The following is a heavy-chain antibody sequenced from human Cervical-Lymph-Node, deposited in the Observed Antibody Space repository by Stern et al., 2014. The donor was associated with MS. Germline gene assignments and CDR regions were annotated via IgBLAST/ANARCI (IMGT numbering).Heavy chain of an antibody. CDR2: ILYDGSNA. Sequence: QVQLVESGGGVVQPGRSLKLSCAASGFTFDSYGMHWVRQAPGKGLEWVAIILYDGSNAYYVDSVKGRFTISRDNSKNTLYLQMSGLKAEDTAVYYCAKDLGTDSYYYGMDVWGQGTTVTVSS. CDR1: GFTFDSYG. CDR3: AKDLGTDSYYYGMDV. D-gene: IGHD3-10*01. V-gene: IGHV3-30*18. J-gene: IGHJ6*02.